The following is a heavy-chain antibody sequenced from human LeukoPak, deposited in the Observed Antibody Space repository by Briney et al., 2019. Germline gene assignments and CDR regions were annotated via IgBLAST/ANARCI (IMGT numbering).Heavy chain of an antibody. CDR3: VKWRLVLRDPFDY. D-gene: IGHD6-19*01. V-gene: IGHV3-23*01. CDR2: ISGSGDDT. Sequence: PGGSLRLSCAASGFTFSNYAMTWVRQAPGKGLECVSAISGSGDDTYYADSVKGRFTISRDNSKITVYLQMSSLRAEDTAVYYCVKWRLVLRDPFDYWGQGTLVTVSS. J-gene: IGHJ4*02. CDR1: GFTFSNYA.